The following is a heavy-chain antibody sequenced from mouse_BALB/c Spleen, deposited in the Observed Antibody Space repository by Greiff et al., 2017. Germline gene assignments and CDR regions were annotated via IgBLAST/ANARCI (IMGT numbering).Heavy chain of an antibody. V-gene: IGHV1-87*01. Sequence: VQLVESGAELARPGASVKLSCKASGYTFTSYWMQWVKQRPGQGLEWIGAIYPGDGDTRYTQKFKGKATLTADKSSSTAYMQLSSLASEDSAVYYCARTVGYGYYWYFDVWGAGTTVTVSS. CDR2: IYPGDGDT. J-gene: IGHJ1*01. CDR1: GYTFTSYW. D-gene: IGHD2-2*01. CDR3: ARTVGYGYYWYFDV.